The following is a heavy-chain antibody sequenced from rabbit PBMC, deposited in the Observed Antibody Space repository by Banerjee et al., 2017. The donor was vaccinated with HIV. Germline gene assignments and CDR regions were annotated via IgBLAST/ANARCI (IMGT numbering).Heavy chain of an antibody. D-gene: IGHD4-1*01. V-gene: IGHV1S40*01. CDR2: VVVGSDKT. CDR1: GFSFSSSYY. CDR3: ARGLYSNCIHAFDP. Sequence: QSLEESGGGLVKPGASLTLTCTASGFSFSSSYYMCWVRQAPGKGLEWIGCVVVGSDKTYHASWAKGRFTISKTSSTTVTLQMTSLTAADTATYFCARGLYSNCIHAFDPWGPGTLVTVS. J-gene: IGHJ2*01.